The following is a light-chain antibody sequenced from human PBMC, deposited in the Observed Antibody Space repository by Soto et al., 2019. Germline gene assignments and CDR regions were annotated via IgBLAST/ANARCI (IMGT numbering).Light chain of an antibody. CDR3: SSYTSSSTLV. CDR2: EVS. J-gene: IGLJ1*01. Sequence: QSLLTQPPSVSAAPGQKVTISCSGSSSNIGGNSVSWYQQLPGTAPKLLIYEVSNRPSGVSNRFSGSKSGNTASLTISGLQAEDEADYYCSSYTSSSTLVFGTGTKVTVL. CDR1: SSNIGGNS. V-gene: IGLV2-14*01.